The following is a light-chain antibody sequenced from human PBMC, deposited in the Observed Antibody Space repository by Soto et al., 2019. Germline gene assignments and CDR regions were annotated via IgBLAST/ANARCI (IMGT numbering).Light chain of an antibody. V-gene: IGKV3-15*01. CDR3: QQYNIWWT. CDR1: QSVSSN. J-gene: IGKJ1*01. CDR2: GAS. Sequence: EIVMTQSPATLSVSPGERATLSCRASQSVSSNLAWYQQKPGQAPRLLIYGASTRATGVPARFSGSGSGTEFPLTISSLESEDFALYYWQQYNIWWTFGQGTKVEIK.